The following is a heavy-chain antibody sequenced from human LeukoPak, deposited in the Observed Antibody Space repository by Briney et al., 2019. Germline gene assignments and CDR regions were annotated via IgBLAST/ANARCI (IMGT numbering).Heavy chain of an antibody. J-gene: IGHJ3*02. D-gene: IGHD4-17*01. V-gene: IGHV3-30*02. CDR2: IRYDGSNK. CDR1: GFTFSSYG. CDR3: AKSPYGDGAFDI. Sequence: GGSLRLSCAASGFTFSSYGMHWVRQAPGKGLEWVAFIRYDGSNKYYADSVKGRFTISRDNSRTTLNLQMNSLRAEDTAVYYCAKSPYGDGAFDIWGQGTMVTVSS.